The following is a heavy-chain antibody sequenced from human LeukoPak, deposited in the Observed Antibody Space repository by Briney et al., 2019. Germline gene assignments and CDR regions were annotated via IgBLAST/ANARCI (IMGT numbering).Heavy chain of an antibody. CDR3: VRGWFDF. CDR1: GFTFSSYT. J-gene: IGHJ5*01. Sequence: GGSLRLSCAASGFTFSSYTMNWVRLAPGKGLEWVSSISSGSGYIQYADSVKERFTISRDNAENSVFLQMRSLRVDDTALYYCVRGWFDFWGQGTPVTVSS. V-gene: IGHV3-21*01. CDR2: ISSGSGYI.